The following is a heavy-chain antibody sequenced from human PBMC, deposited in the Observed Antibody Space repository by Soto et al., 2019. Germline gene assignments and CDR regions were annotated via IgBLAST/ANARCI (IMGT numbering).Heavy chain of an antibody. Sequence: GGSLSLSCAGSGLTLNDYAMSWVRQAPGKGLEWVSSIRGSEDTTFYADSVRGRFTISRDDSKNTLYLQMNSLRAEDTAVYYCAKGERYCSGGSCYYYFDYWGQGTLVTVSS. CDR2: IRGSEDTT. CDR1: GLTLNDYA. V-gene: IGHV3-23*01. D-gene: IGHD2-15*01. CDR3: AKGERYCSGGSCYYYFDY. J-gene: IGHJ4*02.